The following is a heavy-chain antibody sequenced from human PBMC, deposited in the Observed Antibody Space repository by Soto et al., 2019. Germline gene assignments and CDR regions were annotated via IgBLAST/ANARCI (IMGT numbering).Heavy chain of an antibody. D-gene: IGHD3-10*01. J-gene: IGHJ6*02. Sequence: GGSLRLSCEVSGFTFSSYEMYWVRQAPGKGLEWVAYISSSGETVYYAGSVQGRFTISRDNAKNSLYLQMNSLRAEDTAVYYCVKGPLFYYYYGMDVWGQGTTVTVSS. CDR1: GFTFSSYE. CDR2: ISSSGETV. V-gene: IGHV3-48*03. CDR3: VKGPLFYYYYGMDV.